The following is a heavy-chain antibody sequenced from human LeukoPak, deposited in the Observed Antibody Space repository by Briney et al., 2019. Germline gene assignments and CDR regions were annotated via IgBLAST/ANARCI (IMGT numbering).Heavy chain of an antibody. CDR1: GFIFSSYT. CDR3: ARGALGMSGRIVDAFDI. CDR2: ISSSSSYI. D-gene: IGHD1-14*01. J-gene: IGHJ3*02. Sequence: GGSLRLSCAASGFIFSSYTMNWVRQAPGKGQEWVSSISSSSSYIYFADSVKGRFTISRDNAKSSLYLQMNSLRAEDTAVYYCARGALGMSGRIVDAFDIWGQGTRVTVSS. V-gene: IGHV3-21*01.